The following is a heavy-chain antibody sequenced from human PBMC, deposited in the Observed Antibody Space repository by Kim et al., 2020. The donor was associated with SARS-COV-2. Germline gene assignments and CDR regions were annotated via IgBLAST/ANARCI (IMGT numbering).Heavy chain of an antibody. J-gene: IGHJ4*02. D-gene: IGHD3-16*01. V-gene: IGHV4-39*01. Sequence: SETLSLTCTVSGGSISSSSYYWGWIRQPPGKGLEWIGSIYYSGSTYYNPSLKSRVTISVDTSKNQFSLKLSSVTAADTAVYYCARLHYDYVWGSPYWGQGTLVTVSS. CDR2: IYYSGST. CDR1: GGSISSSSYY. CDR3: ARLHYDYVWGSPY.